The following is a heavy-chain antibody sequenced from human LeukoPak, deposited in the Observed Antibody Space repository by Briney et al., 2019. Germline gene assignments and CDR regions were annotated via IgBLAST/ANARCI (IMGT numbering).Heavy chain of an antibody. D-gene: IGHD1-26*01. CDR3: ARERRIVAAPTNT. CDR2: IKQDGSEK. V-gene: IGHV3-7*01. J-gene: IGHJ4*02. Sequence: GGSLRLSCAASGFTFSSYWMSWVRQAPGKGLEWVANIKQDGSEKYYVDSVKGRFTISRDNAKNSLYLQMNSLRAEDTAVYYCARERRIVAAPTNTWGQGTLVTVSS. CDR1: GFTFSSYW.